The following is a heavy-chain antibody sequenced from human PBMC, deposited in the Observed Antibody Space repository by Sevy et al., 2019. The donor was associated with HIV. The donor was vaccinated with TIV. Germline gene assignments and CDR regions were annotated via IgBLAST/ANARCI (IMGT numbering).Heavy chain of an antibody. J-gene: IGHJ4*02. CDR3: ARVGRQQLVFDY. D-gene: IGHD6-13*01. Sequence: SETLSLTCTVSGGSISSYYWSWIRQPPGKGLEWIGYIYYSGSTNYNPSLKSRVTISVDTSKNQFSLKLSSLTAADTAVYYCARVGRQQLVFDYWGQGTLVTVSS. CDR2: IYYSGST. CDR1: GGSISSYY. V-gene: IGHV4-59*01.